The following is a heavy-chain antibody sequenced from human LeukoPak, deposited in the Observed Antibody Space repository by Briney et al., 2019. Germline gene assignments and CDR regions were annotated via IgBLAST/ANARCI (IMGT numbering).Heavy chain of an antibody. CDR1: GGSISSYY. CDR2: INHRGST. J-gene: IGHJ4*02. CDR3: ARGTYYDYVWGSYRPWYFDY. Sequence: ETLSLTXXXXGGSISSYYWSWIRQPAGKGLEWIGEINHRGSTNYNPSLKSRVTISVDTSKNEFSLKLSCVTDADTAVYYCARGTYYDYVWGSYRPWYFDYWGQGTLVTVSS. D-gene: IGHD3-16*02. V-gene: IGHV4-34*01.